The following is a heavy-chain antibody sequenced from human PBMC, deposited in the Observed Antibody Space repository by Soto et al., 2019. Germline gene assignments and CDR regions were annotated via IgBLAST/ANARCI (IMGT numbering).Heavy chain of an antibody. Sequence: QVQLVQSGAEVKKPGSSVKVSCKASGGTFSSYTISWVRQAPGQGLEWMGRIIPILGIANYAQKFQGRVTITADKSTSTAYMELSSLRSEDTAVYYCARVPGRYSVYDFGFDYWGQGTLVTVSS. J-gene: IGHJ4*02. CDR3: ARVPGRYSVYDFGFDY. V-gene: IGHV1-69*02. D-gene: IGHD5-12*01. CDR2: IIPILGIA. CDR1: GGTFSSYT.